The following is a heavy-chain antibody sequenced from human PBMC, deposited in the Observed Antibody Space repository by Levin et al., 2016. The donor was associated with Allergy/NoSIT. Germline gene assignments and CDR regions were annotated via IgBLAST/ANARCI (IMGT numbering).Heavy chain of an antibody. V-gene: IGHV4-38-2*02. CDR2: IDHSGST. D-gene: IGHD3-22*01. CDR1: GYSISTSSGYY. Sequence: SETLSLTCTVFGYSISTSSGYYWDWIRQPPGKGLEWIGTIDHSGSTYYNPSLKSRVTISVDTSKNQVSLKLTSVTAADTAVYYCARGPITMKVEWGQGTQVTVSS. CDR3: ARGPITMKVE. J-gene: IGHJ1*01.